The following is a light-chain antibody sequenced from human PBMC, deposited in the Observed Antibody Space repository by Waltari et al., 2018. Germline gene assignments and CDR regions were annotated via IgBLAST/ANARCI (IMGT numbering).Light chain of an antibody. CDR2: DVY. Sequence: QSALTQPASVSGSPGQAFIISCTGTGSDVGGYDYVSWYQQYPGTAPRLIIYDVYKRPSGLSNRFAGSKSDSSAALTSSGLQAEDESVDYCRSYASSGGVFGGGTKLTVL. CDR3: RSYASSGGV. V-gene: IGLV2-14*01. J-gene: IGLJ2*01. CDR1: GSDVGGYDY.